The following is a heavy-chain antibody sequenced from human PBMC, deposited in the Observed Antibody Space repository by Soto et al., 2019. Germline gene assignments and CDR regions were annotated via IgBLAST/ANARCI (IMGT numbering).Heavy chain of an antibody. V-gene: IGHV4-59*01. CDR1: TGSMRTYY. Sequence: QVQLQESGPGLVRPAETLSLTCSVSTGSMRTYYWTWIRQSPGKGLEWIGQISHTGRTKYNPSLESRVTTSVATSRKQFSLKLTSVTAADTALYYCARDDTTGLFDFWGQGTLVTVSS. CDR3: ARDDTTGLFDF. CDR2: ISHTGRT. J-gene: IGHJ4*02. D-gene: IGHD4-17*01.